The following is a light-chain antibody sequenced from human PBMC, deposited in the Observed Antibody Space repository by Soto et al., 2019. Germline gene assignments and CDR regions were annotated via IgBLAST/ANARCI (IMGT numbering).Light chain of an antibody. Sequence: QSALAQPASVCGSPGQSMTMCCAGTGVFVGSFSLVSWYQQHPGKAPKVMISEGHRRPSGVSDRFSGSKSGNTASLTISGLQAEDEADYYCFSFTSTNTHVFGSGTKVTVL. CDR2: EGH. CDR1: GVFVGSFSL. CDR3: FSFTSTNTHV. J-gene: IGLJ1*01. V-gene: IGLV2-23*01.